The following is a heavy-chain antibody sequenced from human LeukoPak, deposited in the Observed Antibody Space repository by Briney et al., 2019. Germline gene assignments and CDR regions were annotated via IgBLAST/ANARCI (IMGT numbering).Heavy chain of an antibody. V-gene: IGHV4-59*01. CDR3: AGDSGYDLHY. CDR2: IYYSGST. CDR1: GGSISIYY. D-gene: IGHD5-12*01. Sequence: SETLSLTCTVSGGSISIYYGSCIRQPPGKGLEWIGYIYYSGSTNYNPSLKSRVTISVDTSKNQFSLKLSSVTAAATAVYYCAGDSGYDLHYWGQGTLDTVSS. J-gene: IGHJ4*02.